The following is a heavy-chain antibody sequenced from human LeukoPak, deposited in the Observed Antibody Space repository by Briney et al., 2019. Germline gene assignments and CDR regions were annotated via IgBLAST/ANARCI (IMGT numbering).Heavy chain of an antibody. CDR2: ISAHNGNT. CDR3: ARDGRFAAYEPDY. Sequence: ASVKVSCKASGYTFTSYGISWVRQAPGQGLEWMGWISAHNGNTNYAQKVQGRVTMTTDTSTSTAHMELRSLRYDDTAVYYCARDGRFAAYEPDYWGQGTLVTVSS. D-gene: IGHD1-26*01. J-gene: IGHJ4*02. CDR1: GYTFTSYG. V-gene: IGHV1-18*01.